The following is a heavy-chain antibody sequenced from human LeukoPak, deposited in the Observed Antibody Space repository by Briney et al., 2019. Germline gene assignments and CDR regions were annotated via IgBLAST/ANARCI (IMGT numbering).Heavy chain of an antibody. D-gene: IGHD3-16*01. CDR2: INTNTGNP. V-gene: IGHV7-4-1*02. CDR1: GYTFNRHA. J-gene: IGHJ4*02. Sequence: GASVKVSCKASGYTFNRHAINWVRQAPGQGLEWMGWINTNTGNPTYAQGFTRRFVFSLDTAVNTAYLHINTLEAEDTAVYYCAREKSQDNVWGTPFDSWGQGTLVTVSS. CDR3: AREKSQDNVWGTPFDS.